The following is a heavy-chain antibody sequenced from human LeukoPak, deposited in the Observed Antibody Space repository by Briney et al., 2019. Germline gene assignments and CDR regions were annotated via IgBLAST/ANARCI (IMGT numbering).Heavy chain of an antibody. J-gene: IGHJ4*02. CDR2: IRYDGSDT. D-gene: IGHD3-22*01. Sequence: GGCLRLSCAASGFILSSFDMHWVRQAPGKGLKWVASIRYDGSDTYYADSVKGRFTVSRDNSQNTLFLQVSSLKTEDTAVYFCAKNRGDYFDTTPHSFDSWGQGTLVTVSS. CDR1: GFILSSFD. CDR3: AKNRGDYFDTTPHSFDS. V-gene: IGHV3-30*02.